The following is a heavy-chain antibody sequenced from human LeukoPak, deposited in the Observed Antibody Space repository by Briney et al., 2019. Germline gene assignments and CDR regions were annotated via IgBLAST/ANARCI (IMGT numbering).Heavy chain of an antibody. CDR3: ARGRWSPPFDY. Sequence: ASVKVSCKATEYSLTTYYMHWVRQAPGEGLEWMGLIDPRGGRTDYAQKFQGRVTMTRDMSTSTVYMELSSLRFEDTAVYYCARGRWSPPFDYWGQGTLVTVSS. CDR1: EYSLTTYY. D-gene: IGHD4-23*01. CDR2: IDPRGGRT. V-gene: IGHV1-46*01. J-gene: IGHJ4*02.